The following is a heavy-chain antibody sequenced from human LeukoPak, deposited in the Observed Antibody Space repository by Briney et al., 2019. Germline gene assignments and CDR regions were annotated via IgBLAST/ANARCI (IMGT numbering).Heavy chain of an antibody. CDR3: ARSSGTTMIDWFDP. CDR2: IYPGDSDT. J-gene: IGHJ5*02. CDR1: GYSFTSYR. D-gene: IGHD1-7*01. V-gene: IGHV5-51*01. Sequence: HGESLQISCKGSGYSFTSYRIGWVRQLPGKGLEWMGIIYPGDSDTRYSPSFQGQVTISADKSISTAYLQWSSLKASDTAMYYCARSSGTTMIDWFDPWGQGTLVTVSS.